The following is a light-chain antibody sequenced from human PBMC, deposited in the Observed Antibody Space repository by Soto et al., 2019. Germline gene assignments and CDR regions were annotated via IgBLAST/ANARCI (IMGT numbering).Light chain of an antibody. CDR3: AAWDDSLNGVV. CDR2: SNN. V-gene: IGLV1-44*01. J-gene: IGLJ2*01. CDR1: SSNSGSNT. Sequence: QSVLTQLPSASGTPGQRVTISCSGSSSNSGSNTVNWYQQLPGTAPKLLIYSNNQRPSGVPDRFSGSKSGTSASLAISGLQSEDEADYYCAAWDDSLNGVVFGGGTKLTVL.